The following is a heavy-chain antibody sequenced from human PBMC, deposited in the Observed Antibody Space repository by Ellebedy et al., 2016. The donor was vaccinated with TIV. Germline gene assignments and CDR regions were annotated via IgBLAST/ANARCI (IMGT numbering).Heavy chain of an antibody. D-gene: IGHD3-16*01. CDR1: GFTFGDYA. CDR3: SRLPRDKSADYPFDY. J-gene: IGHJ4*02. Sequence: GESLKISCTGSGFTFGDYAMIWFRQAPGKGLEWVGFISSRRYGGTASHAASLRGRLTISRDDSKSVVYLQMDSLKTEDTAVYFCSRLPRDKSADYPFDYWGPGALVSVSS. CDR2: ISSRRYGGTA. V-gene: IGHV3-49*03.